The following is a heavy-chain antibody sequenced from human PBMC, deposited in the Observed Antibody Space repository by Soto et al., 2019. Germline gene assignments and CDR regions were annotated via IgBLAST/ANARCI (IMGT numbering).Heavy chain of an antibody. V-gene: IGHV4-34*01. J-gene: IGHJ4*02. D-gene: IGHD3-9*01. CDR2: INHSGTT. CDR1: GGSFSDYY. Sequence: QVQLRQWGAGLLKPSETLSLTCAVFGGSFSDYYWTWIRQPPGKGLEWIGEINHSGTTSYTPSLKSRLTRSVDTSNNQFSLKLSSVTAADTAVYYCARKPIYHFFAGYYSVDYWGQGTLVTVSS. CDR3: ARKPIYHFFAGYYSVDY.